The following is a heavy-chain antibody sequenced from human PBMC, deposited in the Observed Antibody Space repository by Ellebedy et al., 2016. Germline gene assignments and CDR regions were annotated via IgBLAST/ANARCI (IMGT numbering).Heavy chain of an antibody. D-gene: IGHD5-24*01. CDR1: GGSISSGSYY. V-gene: IGHV4-61*02. Sequence: SETLSLTXTVSGGSISSGSYYWSWIRQPAGKGLEWIGRIYTSGSTNYNPSLKSRVTISVDTSKNQFSLKLSSVTAADTAVYYCARASVGDGYNLDYWGQGTLVTVSS. CDR2: IYTSGST. J-gene: IGHJ4*02. CDR3: ARASVGDGYNLDY.